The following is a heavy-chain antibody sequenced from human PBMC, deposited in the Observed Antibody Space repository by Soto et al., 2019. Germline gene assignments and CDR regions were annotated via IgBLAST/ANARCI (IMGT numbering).Heavy chain of an antibody. V-gene: IGHV3-21*01. CDR3: ARDPMQLKSNWFHP. D-gene: IGHD5-18*01. J-gene: IGHJ5*02. CDR1: GFTFISYS. Sequence: GGSLRLSCAASGFTFISYSMNWVRQAPGKGLEWVSSISSSSSYIYYADSVKGRFTISRDNAKNSLYLQMNSLRAEDTAVYYCARDPMQLKSNWFHPWGQGTLVTVPS. CDR2: ISSSSSYI.